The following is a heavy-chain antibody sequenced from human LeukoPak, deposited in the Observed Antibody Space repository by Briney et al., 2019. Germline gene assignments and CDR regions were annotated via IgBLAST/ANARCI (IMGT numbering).Heavy chain of an antibody. Sequence: ASVKVSCKASGYTFTGYFIHWVRQAPGQRLEWMGWINCNTGDTDYAQIFQGRITMTRDTSIATAFLDLSRLTFDDTAVHYCARRFRDSSSYDLDYWGQGTLVTVSS. CDR1: GYTFTGYF. D-gene: IGHD6-6*01. CDR2: INCNTGDT. CDR3: ARRFRDSSSYDLDY. J-gene: IGHJ4*02. V-gene: IGHV1-2*02.